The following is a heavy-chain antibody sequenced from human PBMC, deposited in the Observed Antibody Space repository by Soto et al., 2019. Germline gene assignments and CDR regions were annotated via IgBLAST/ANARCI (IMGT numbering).Heavy chain of an antibody. Sequence: GSLRLSCAASGFTFSSYWMHWVRQAPGKGPVWVSRINSDGSSTSYADSVKGRFTISRDNAKNTLYLQMNSLRAEDTAVYYCAGQMGIAAAGTSLYFQHWGQGTLVTVSS. D-gene: IGHD6-13*01. V-gene: IGHV3-74*01. CDR2: INSDGSST. CDR1: GFTFSSYW. J-gene: IGHJ1*01. CDR3: AGQMGIAAAGTSLYFQH.